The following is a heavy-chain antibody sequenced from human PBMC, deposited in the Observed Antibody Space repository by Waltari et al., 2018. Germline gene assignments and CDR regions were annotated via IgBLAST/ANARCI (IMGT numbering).Heavy chain of an antibody. J-gene: IGHJ3*02. Sequence: PGGSLRLSCAASGFTFSSYWMSWVRQAPGKGLEWVANIKQDGSEKYYVDSVKGRFTISRDNAKNSLYLQMNSLRAEDTAVYYCARDWGRYCSLTSPCAFDIWGQGTMVTVSS. CDR3: ARDWGRYCSLTSPCAFDI. D-gene: IGHD2-2*01. CDR2: IKQDGSEK. V-gene: IGHV3-7*01. CDR1: GFTFSSYW.